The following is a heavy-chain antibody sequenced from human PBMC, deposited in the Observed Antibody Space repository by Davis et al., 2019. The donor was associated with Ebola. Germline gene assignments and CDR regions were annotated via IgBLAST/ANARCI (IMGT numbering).Heavy chain of an antibody. V-gene: IGHV4-59*08. J-gene: IGHJ6*03. CDR2: IYYSGST. CDR1: GGSISSYY. Sequence: PSETLSLTCTVSGGSISSYYWSWIRQPPGKGLEWIGYIYYSGSTNYNPSLKSRVTISVDTSKNQFSLKLSSVTAADTAVYYCARVGPKYYYGSGSYSPTLYYMDVWGKGTTVTVSS. D-gene: IGHD3-10*01. CDR3: ARVGPKYYYGSGSYSPTLYYMDV.